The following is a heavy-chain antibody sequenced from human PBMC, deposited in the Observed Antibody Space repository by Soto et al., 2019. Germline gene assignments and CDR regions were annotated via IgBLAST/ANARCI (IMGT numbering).Heavy chain of an antibody. CDR1: CYTFTSYG. D-gene: IGHD3-9*01. CDR3: ARTAYFDWLPFDY. Sequence: ASVKVSCQDSCYTFTSYGISWVRQAPGQGLEWMGWISAYNGNTNYAQKLQGRVTMTTDTSTSTAYMELRSLRSDDTAVYYCARTAYFDWLPFDYWGQGTLVTVSS. V-gene: IGHV1-18*04. CDR2: ISAYNGNT. J-gene: IGHJ4*02.